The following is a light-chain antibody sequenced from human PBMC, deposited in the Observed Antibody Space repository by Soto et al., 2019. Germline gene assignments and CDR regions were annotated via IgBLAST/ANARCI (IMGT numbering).Light chain of an antibody. CDR2: AAS. CDR1: QGISSY. V-gene: IGKV1-8*01. J-gene: IGKJ1*01. Sequence: AIRMPKSPSSFSASTGERLTITCRASQGISSYLAWYQQKPGKANKLLIYAASTLQSGVPSRFSGSGSGTDFTLTISCLQSEDFATYYCQQYYSYPRTVGQGTKVDIK. CDR3: QQYYSYPRT.